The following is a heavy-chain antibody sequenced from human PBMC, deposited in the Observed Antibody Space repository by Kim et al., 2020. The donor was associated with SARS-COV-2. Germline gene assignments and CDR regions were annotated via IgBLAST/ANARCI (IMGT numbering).Heavy chain of an antibody. CDR2: INPNSGVT. Sequence: ASVKVSCKASGYTFTGYYMHWVRQAPGQGLEWMGRINPNSGVTNYAQKFQGRVTMTRDTSISTAYMELSRLRSDDTAVYYCARATPSITLAFDIWGQGTMVTVSS. V-gene: IGHV1-2*06. D-gene: IGHD5-12*01. CDR1: GYTFTGYY. CDR3: ARATPSITLAFDI. J-gene: IGHJ3*02.